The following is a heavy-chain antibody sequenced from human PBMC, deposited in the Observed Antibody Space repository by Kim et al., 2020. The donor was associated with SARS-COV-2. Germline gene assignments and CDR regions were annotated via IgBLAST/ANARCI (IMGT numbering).Heavy chain of an antibody. D-gene: IGHD1-1*01. J-gene: IGHJ3*02. V-gene: IGHV6-1*01. Sequence: SVKSRITINPDTSKNQFSLQLNSVTPEDTAVYYCARVGLGYNWNDRAFDIWGQGTMVTVSS. CDR3: ARVGLGYNWNDRAFDI.